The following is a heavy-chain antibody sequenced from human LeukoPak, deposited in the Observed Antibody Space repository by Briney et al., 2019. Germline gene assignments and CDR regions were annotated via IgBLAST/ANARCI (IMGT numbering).Heavy chain of an antibody. V-gene: IGHV3-33*01. J-gene: IGHJ4*02. Sequence: PGRSLRLSCAASGLTFSSYGFHWVRQAPGKGLEWVAVIWYDGSNIHYAESVKGRFTISRDNSRDTLYLHMNSLRPEDTAVYYCARDFYTGMFDYWGQGTLVTVSS. CDR1: GLTFSSYG. D-gene: IGHD3-10*02. CDR2: IWYDGSNI. CDR3: ARDFYTGMFDY.